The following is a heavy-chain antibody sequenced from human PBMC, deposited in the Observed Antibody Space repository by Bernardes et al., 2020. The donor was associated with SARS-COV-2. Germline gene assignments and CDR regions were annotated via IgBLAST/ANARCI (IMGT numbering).Heavy chain of an antibody. D-gene: IGHD3-22*01. CDR2: IGTAGDT. CDR3: ARGRVSGYHPSNYYYYGMDV. V-gene: IGHV3-13*01. Sequence: GGSLRLSCAASGFTFSSYDMHWVRQATGKGLEWVSAIGTAGDTYYPGSVKGRFTISRENAKNSLYLQMNSLRAGDTAVYYCARGRVSGYHPSNYYYYGMDVWGQGTTVTVSS. CDR1: GFTFSSYD. J-gene: IGHJ6*02.